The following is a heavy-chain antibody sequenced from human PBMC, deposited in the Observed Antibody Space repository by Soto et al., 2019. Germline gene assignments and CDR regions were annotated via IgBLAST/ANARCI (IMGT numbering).Heavy chain of an antibody. D-gene: IGHD4-17*01. Sequence: TWGSLRLSCVASGFTFSSYGMHWVRQAPDKGLEWVAVISYDGSNKYYADSVKGRFTISRDNSKNTLYLQMNSLRAEDTAVYYCAKDYGGNSDAFDIWGQGTMVTVSS. CDR1: GFTFSSYG. CDR2: ISYDGSNK. V-gene: IGHV3-30*18. CDR3: AKDYGGNSDAFDI. J-gene: IGHJ3*02.